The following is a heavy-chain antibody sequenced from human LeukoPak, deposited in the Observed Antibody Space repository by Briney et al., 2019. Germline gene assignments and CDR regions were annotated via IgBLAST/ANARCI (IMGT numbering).Heavy chain of an antibody. Sequence: GGSLSLSCAASGVTFSDSAMTWVRQVPVKGLEWVSSISSSGSYIYYADSVKGRFTISRDNAKSSLYLEMNSLSADDTAVYHCARGAGTIFGEYYYYMDVWGKGTAVTVSS. CDR1: GVTFSDSA. J-gene: IGHJ6*03. D-gene: IGHD3-3*01. CDR2: ISSSGSYI. V-gene: IGHV3-21*01. CDR3: ARGAGTIFGEYYYYMDV.